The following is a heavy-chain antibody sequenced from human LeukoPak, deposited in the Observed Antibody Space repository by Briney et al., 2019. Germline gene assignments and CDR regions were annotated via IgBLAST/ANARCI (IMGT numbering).Heavy chain of an antibody. D-gene: IGHD3-3*01. V-gene: IGHV4-34*01. CDR1: GGSFSGYY. Sequence: SETLSLTCAVYGGSFSGYYWSWIRQPPGKGLEWIGEINHSGSTNYNPSLKSRVTISVDTSKNQFSLKLSSVTAADTAVYYCARYSDFWTGGRVAFDIWGQGTMVTVSS. CDR2: INHSGST. J-gene: IGHJ3*02. CDR3: ARYSDFWTGGRVAFDI.